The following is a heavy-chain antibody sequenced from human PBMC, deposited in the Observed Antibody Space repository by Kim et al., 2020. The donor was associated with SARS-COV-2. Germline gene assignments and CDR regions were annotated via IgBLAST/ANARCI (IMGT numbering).Heavy chain of an antibody. CDR1: GASVNSGAYS. V-gene: IGHV4-30-2*01. D-gene: IGHD3-10*01. J-gene: IGHJ4*02. Sequence: SETLSLTCAVAGASVNSGAYSWSWIRQAPGKGLEWIGHIYYSGGTYYSPSLKSRVTISLDSSKNHLSLTLTSVTAPDTAVYFCARGRDNSGLNCWGQGTL. CDR2: IYYSGGT. CDR3: ARGRDNSGLNC.